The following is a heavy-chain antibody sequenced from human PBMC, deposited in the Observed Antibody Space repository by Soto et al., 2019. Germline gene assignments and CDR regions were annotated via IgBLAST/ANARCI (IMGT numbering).Heavy chain of an antibody. V-gene: IGHV3-15*01. J-gene: IGHJ5*02. CDR2: IKSKTDGGTT. CDR1: GFTFRNAW. CDR3: TTDHYYADHH. Sequence: SLRLSCAASGFTFRNAWMSWVRQAPGKGLEWVGRIKSKTDGGTTDYAAPVKGRFTISRDDSKNTLYLQMNSLKTEDTAVDYCTTDHYYADHHWGQGTLVTVSS. D-gene: IGHD2-2*01.